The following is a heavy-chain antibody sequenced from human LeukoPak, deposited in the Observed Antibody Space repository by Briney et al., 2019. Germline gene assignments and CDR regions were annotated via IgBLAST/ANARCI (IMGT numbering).Heavy chain of an antibody. CDR2: ISSSSSYI. CDR3: ARGAIWFGESIDAFDI. V-gene: IGHV3-21*01. D-gene: IGHD3-10*01. CDR1: GFTSSSYS. Sequence: GGSLRLSCAASGFTSSSYSMNWVRQAPGKGLEWVSSISSSSSYIYYADSVKGRFTISRDNAKNSLYLQMNSLRAEDTAVYYCARGAIWFGESIDAFDIWGQGTMVTVSS. J-gene: IGHJ3*02.